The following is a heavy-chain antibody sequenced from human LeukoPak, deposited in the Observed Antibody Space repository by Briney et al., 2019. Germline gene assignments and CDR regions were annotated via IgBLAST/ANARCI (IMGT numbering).Heavy chain of an antibody. J-gene: IGHJ4*02. D-gene: IGHD2-15*01. CDR1: GYTFTSYG. Sequence: GASVKVSCKASGYTFTSYGISWVRQAPGQGLEWMGWISVYNDNTKYAQKFQGRVTMTTETSMSTANMELRSLRSDDTAVYYCARDADQLGYCSGGSCYSRYWGQGTLVTVSS. CDR2: ISVYNDNT. CDR3: ARDADQLGYCSGGSCYSRY. V-gene: IGHV1-18*01.